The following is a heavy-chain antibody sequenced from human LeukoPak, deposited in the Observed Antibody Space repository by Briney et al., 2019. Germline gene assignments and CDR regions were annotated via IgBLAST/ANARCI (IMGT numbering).Heavy chain of an antibody. CDR2: INHSGST. Sequence: PSETLSLTCAVYGGSFSGYYWSWIRQPPGKGLEWIGEINHSGSTNYNPSLKSRVTISVDTSKNQFSLKLSSVTTADTAVYYCARIRFRKPLRSPYYFDYWGQGTLVTVSS. V-gene: IGHV4-34*01. D-gene: IGHD1-14*01. CDR1: GGSFSGYY. CDR3: ARIRFRKPLRSPYYFDY. J-gene: IGHJ4*02.